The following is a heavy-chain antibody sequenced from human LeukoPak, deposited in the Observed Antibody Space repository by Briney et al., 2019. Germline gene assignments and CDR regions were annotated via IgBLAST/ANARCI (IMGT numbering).Heavy chain of an antibody. V-gene: IGHV4-39*01. CDR2: IYYSGST. D-gene: IGHD6-6*01. CDR1: GGSISSSSYY. CDR3: ARIGYSSWIDY. Sequence: SETLSLTCTVSGGSISSSSYYWGWIRQPPGKGLEWIGYIYYSGSTYCNPSLKSRVTISVDTSKNEFSLKLNSVTAADTAVYFCARIGYSSWIDYWGQGTLVTVSS. J-gene: IGHJ4*02.